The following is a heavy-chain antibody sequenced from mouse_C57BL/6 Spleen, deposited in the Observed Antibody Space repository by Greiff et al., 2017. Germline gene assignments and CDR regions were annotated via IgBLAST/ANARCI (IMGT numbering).Heavy chain of an antibody. J-gene: IGHJ4*01. Sequence: VQLQQSGPGLVQPSQSLSITCTVSGFSLTSYGVHWVRQSPGKGLEWLGVIWRGGSTDYNAAFMSRLSITKDNSKSQVFFKMNSLQADDTAIYYCAKTSTTVVATDAMDYWGQGTSVTVSS. V-gene: IGHV2-5*01. CDR2: IWRGGST. D-gene: IGHD1-1*01. CDR3: AKTSTTVVATDAMDY. CDR1: GFSLTSYG.